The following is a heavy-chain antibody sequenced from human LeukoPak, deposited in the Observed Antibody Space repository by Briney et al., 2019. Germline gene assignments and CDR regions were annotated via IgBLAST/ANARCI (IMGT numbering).Heavy chain of an antibody. CDR3: ARGGLDIVVVPAAIFYYYYMDV. CDR1: GFTFSSYS. D-gene: IGHD2-2*02. Sequence: PGGSLRLSCAASGFTFSSYSMNWVRQAPGKGLEWVSSISSSSSYIYYADSVKGRFTISRDNAKNALYLQMNSLRDEDTAVYYCARGGLDIVVVPAAIFYYYYMDVWGKGTTVTVSS. J-gene: IGHJ6*03. CDR2: ISSSSSYI. V-gene: IGHV3-21*01.